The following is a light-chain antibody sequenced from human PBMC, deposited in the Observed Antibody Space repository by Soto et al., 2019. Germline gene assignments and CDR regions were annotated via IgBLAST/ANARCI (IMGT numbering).Light chain of an antibody. J-gene: IGLJ1*01. CDR1: GGSIASGY. CDR2: ADN. Sequence: NFMLTQPHSVSESPGKTVTISCTRSGGSIASGYVQWYRQRPGSAPTTVIYADNQRPSGVPDRFSGSIDSSSNSASLTISGLQTEDEADYYCQSYHSSYPYVCGTGTKLTVL. CDR3: QSYHSSYPYV. V-gene: IGLV6-57*03.